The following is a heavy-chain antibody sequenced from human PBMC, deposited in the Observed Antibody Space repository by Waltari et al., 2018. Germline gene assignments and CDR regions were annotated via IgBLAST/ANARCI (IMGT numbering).Heavy chain of an antibody. CDR3: ATALWPVTHRGGY. V-gene: IGHV1-69-2*01. CDR2: VHPEDGET. D-gene: IGHD4-17*01. Sequence: ELQLVHPGAEVKNPGATVIIPCKVSGYTFTDYSMHWLQQAPGKGLARMGLVHPEDGETLYAEKRQGRVPITADTSTATAYLELSSLGSGDKAVYYCATALWPVTHRGGYWGQGALVTVAS. CDR1: GYTFTDYS. J-gene: IGHJ4*02.